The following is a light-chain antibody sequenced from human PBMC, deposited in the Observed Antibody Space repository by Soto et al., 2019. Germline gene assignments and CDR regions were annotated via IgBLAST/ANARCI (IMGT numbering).Light chain of an antibody. CDR2: DAI. V-gene: IGKV3-15*01. J-gene: IGKJ1*01. Sequence: EKLMSQSPATLSVSPGERVTLSCRASQNIHNHMSWFLQKPGQTPRLLIYDAIIRATGIPARVSGSGSGTEFTLTISSLKSEDFEVYYCQQYNNWPWTFGQGTKVDIK. CDR3: QQYNNWPWT. CDR1: QNIHNH.